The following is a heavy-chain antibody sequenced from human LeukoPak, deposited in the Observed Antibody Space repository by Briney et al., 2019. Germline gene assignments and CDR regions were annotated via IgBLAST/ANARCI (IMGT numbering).Heavy chain of an antibody. D-gene: IGHD6-19*01. CDR1: GFPFSSYS. Sequence: GGSLRLSCAASGFPFSSYSMNWVRQAPGKGLEWVSSISSSSSYIYYADSVKGRFTISRDNAKNSLYLQMNSLRAEDTAVYYCARLGWAVAGRLEFEYWGQGTLVTVSS. CDR3: ARLGWAVAGRLEFEY. CDR2: ISSSSSYI. J-gene: IGHJ4*02. V-gene: IGHV3-21*01.